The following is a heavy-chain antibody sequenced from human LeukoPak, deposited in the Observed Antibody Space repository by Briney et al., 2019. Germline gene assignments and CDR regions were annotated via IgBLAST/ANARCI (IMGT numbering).Heavy chain of an antibody. J-gene: IGHJ4*02. CDR3: ARDRAIEYCFDY. V-gene: IGHV1-46*01. CDR2: INPSGGST. Sequence: SSVSVSCKASVYTFTSYYMHLVRQAPGPGLGWMGAINPSGGSTRYAQKFPVRVTMTRDTSTSTVYMELSSLRSEDTALYYCARDRAIEYCFDYWGQGTLVTVSS. CDR1: VYTFTSYY. D-gene: IGHD2/OR15-2a*01.